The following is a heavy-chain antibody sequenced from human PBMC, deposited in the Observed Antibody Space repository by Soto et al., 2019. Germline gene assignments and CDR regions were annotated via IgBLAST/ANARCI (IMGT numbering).Heavy chain of an antibody. V-gene: IGHV1-2*02. CDR1: GYTFTDYY. D-gene: IGHD1-1*01. J-gene: IGHJ4*02. CDR2: INPNSGGT. CDR3: ARDRGNVYNRYFDY. Sequence: QVQLVQSGAEVKKPGAAVKVSCKASGYTFTDYYIHWVRQAPGQGLEWMGWINPNSGGTDYAQKFQGRVTMTRDTSISTANMELSRLRSDDSAMDYCARDRGNVYNRYFDYWGQGTLVTVSS.